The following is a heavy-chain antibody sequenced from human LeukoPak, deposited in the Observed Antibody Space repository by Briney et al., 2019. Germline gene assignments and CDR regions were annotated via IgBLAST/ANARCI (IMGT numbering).Heavy chain of an antibody. Sequence: ASVKVSCKVSGYTLTELSMHWVRQAPGQGLEWVGWISAYDGNTNYAQRFQGRVTMTTDTSTSTPHMELRSLRYDDTAVYYCARDGRFAAYEPDYWGQGTLVTVSS. CDR3: ARDGRFAAYEPDY. D-gene: IGHD1-26*01. V-gene: IGHV1-18*01. CDR1: GYTLTELS. CDR2: ISAYDGNT. J-gene: IGHJ4*02.